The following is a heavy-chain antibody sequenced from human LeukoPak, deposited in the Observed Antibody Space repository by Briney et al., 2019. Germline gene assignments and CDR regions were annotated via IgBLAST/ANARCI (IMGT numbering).Heavy chain of an antibody. D-gene: IGHD3-10*01. CDR3: ARDRWGSGTGGFDY. CDR1: GFTFSNYW. V-gene: IGHV3-7*01. CDR2: IKQDGSEK. Sequence: GGSLRLSCAASGFTFSNYWMNWVRQAPGKGLEWVANIKQDGSEKYYVDSVQGRLTISRDNTKNSLYLQMNSLRAEDTAVYYCARDRWGSGTGGFDYWGQGTLVTVSS. J-gene: IGHJ4*02.